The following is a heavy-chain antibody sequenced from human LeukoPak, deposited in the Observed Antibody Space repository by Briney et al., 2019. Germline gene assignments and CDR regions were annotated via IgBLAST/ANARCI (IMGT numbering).Heavy chain of an antibody. D-gene: IGHD1-26*01. J-gene: IGHJ4*02. CDR1: GGTFSSYA. V-gene: IGHV1-69*05. CDR2: IIPIFGTA. Sequence: SVKVSCKASGGTFSSYAISWVRQAPGQGLEWMGRIIPIFGTANYAQKFQGRVTITTDESTSTAYMELSSLRSGDTAVYYCARDSGMVAYFDYWGQGTLVTVSS. CDR3: ARDSGMVAYFDY.